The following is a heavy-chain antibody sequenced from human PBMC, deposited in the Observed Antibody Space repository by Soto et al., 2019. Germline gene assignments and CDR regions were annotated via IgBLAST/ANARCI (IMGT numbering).Heavy chain of an antibody. Sequence: WGSLRLSCAASGFTFSSYGMHWVRQAPGKGLEWVAVISYDGSNKYYADSVKGRFTISRDNSKNTLYLQMNSLRAEDTAVYYCAKQAAAIDYWGQGTLVTVSS. J-gene: IGHJ4*02. CDR1: GFTFSSYG. D-gene: IGHD6-13*01. V-gene: IGHV3-30*18. CDR3: AKQAAAIDY. CDR2: ISYDGSNK.